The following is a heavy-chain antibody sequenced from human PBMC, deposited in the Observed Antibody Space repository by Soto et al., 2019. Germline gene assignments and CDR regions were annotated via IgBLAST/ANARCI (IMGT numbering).Heavy chain of an antibody. V-gene: IGHV3-30-3*01. CDR1: GFTFSSYA. J-gene: IGHJ4*02. CDR3: ARDPEVGATGYFDY. CDR2: ISYDGSNK. Sequence: PGGSLRLSCAASGFTFSSYAMHWVRQAPGKGLEWVAVISYDGSNKYYADSVKGRFTISRDNSKNTLCLQMNSLRAEDTTVYYCARDPEVGATGYFDYWGQGTLVTVSS. D-gene: IGHD1-26*01.